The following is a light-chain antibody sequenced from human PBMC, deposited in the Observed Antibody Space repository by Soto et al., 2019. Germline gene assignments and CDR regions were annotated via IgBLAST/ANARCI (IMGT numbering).Light chain of an antibody. J-gene: IGLJ1*01. Sequence: SVLTQPASVSGSPGRWITISCTGTSRDVGSYNLVSWYQQHPGNAPKLIIYEGTKRPSGVSYRFSGSKSGNTASLTISGLQEEDEGDYHCCSFAGSSTYVFGTGTKVTVL. V-gene: IGLV2-23*01. CDR3: CSFAGSSTYV. CDR1: SRDVGSYNL. CDR2: EGT.